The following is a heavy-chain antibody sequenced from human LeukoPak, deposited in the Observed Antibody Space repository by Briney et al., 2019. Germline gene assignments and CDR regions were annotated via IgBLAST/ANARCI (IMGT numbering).Heavy chain of an antibody. CDR1: GFTVSSNY. CDR2: IYSGGST. D-gene: IGHD3-10*01. J-gene: IGHJ4*02. V-gene: IGHV3-66*01. CDR3: AALWDTRGGYFDY. Sequence: PGGSLRLSCVVSGFTVSSNYMSWVRQAPGKGLEWVSLIYSGGSTYYADSVKGRFTISRDNSKNTLFLQMSSLRSEDTAVYYCAALWDTRGGYFDYWGQGTLVTVSS.